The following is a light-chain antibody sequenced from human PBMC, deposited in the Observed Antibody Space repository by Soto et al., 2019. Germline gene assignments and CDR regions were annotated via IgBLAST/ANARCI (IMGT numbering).Light chain of an antibody. CDR3: QQYNNWPLT. Sequence: EIVMTQSPATLSVSPGERAALSCTASQSVNSNLAWYQQKPGQTPRLLIYDASSRATGIPARFSGSGSGTDFTLTISSLQSEDFAVYYCQQYNNWPLTFGGGTNVEIK. J-gene: IGKJ4*01. CDR2: DAS. CDR1: QSVNSN. V-gene: IGKV3-15*01.